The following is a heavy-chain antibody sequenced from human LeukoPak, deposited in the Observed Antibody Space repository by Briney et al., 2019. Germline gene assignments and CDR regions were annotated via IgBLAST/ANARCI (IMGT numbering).Heavy chain of an antibody. J-gene: IGHJ4*02. CDR1: GFTFSSCS. Sequence: GGSLRLSCAASGFTFSSCSMNWVRQAPGKGLEWVSYISSSSSTIYYADSVKGRFTISRDNAKNSLYLQMNSLRAEDTAVYYCARAYDILTGGDFDYWGQGTLVTVSS. CDR2: ISSSSSTI. D-gene: IGHD3-9*01. CDR3: ARAYDILTGGDFDY. V-gene: IGHV3-48*01.